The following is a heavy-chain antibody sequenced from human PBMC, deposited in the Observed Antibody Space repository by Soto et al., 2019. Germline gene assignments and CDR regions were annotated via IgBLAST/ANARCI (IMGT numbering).Heavy chain of an antibody. CDR1: GFTFGDYA. D-gene: IGHD6-19*01. J-gene: IGHJ2*01. CDR2: ISWNSGSI. V-gene: IGHV3-9*01. Sequence: EVQLVESGGGLVQPGRSLRLSCAASGFTFGDYAMHWVRQAPGKGLEWVSGISWNSGSIDYADSVKGRFTISRDNAKNSLYLQMNSLRAEDTALYYCAKDAYSSGPDWYFALWGRGTLVTVSS. CDR3: AKDAYSSGPDWYFAL.